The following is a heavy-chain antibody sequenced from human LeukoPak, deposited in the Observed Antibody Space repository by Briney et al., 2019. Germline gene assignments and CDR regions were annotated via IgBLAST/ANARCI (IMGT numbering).Heavy chain of an antibody. Sequence: SVKVSCKASGGTFSSYAISWVRQAPGQGLEWMGGIIPIFGTANYAQKFQGRVTITADKSTSTAYMELSSLRSEDTAVYYCAGDLIMVRGVITTGYFDYWGQGTLVTVSS. J-gene: IGHJ4*02. D-gene: IGHD3-10*01. V-gene: IGHV1-69*06. CDR1: GGTFSSYA. CDR3: AGDLIMVRGVITTGYFDY. CDR2: IIPIFGTA.